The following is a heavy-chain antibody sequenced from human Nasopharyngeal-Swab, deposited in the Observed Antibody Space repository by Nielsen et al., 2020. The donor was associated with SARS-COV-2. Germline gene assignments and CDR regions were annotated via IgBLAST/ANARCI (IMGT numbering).Heavy chain of an antibody. V-gene: IGHV3-21*01. CDR3: ARHLPLRFLEWLFPDYFDY. D-gene: IGHD3-3*01. CDR1: GFTFSSYS. CDR2: ISSSSSYI. Sequence: GESLKISCAASGFTFSSYSMNWVRQAPGKGLELVSSISSSSSYIYYADSVKGRFTISRDNAKNSLYLQMNSLRAEDTAVYYCARHLPLRFLEWLFPDYFDYWGQGTLVTVSS. J-gene: IGHJ4*02.